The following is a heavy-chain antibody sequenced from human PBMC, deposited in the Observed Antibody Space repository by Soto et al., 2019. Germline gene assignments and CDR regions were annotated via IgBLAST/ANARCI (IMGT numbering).Heavy chain of an antibody. CDR2: IYWDDDK. D-gene: IGHD3-10*01. J-gene: IGHJ5*02. V-gene: IGHV2-5*02. Sequence: QITLKESGPTLVKPTQTLTLTCTFSGFSLSTSGVGVGWIRQPPGKALEWLALIYWDDDKRYSPSLKSRLTITKDTSKHQVVLTMTNMDPVDTATYYCAHRRRPSYYQNWFDPWGQGTLVTVSS. CDR3: AHRRRPSYYQNWFDP. CDR1: GFSLSTSGVG.